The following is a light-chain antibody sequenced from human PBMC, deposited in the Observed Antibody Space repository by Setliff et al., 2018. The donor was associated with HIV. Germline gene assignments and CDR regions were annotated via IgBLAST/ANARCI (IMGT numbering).Light chain of an antibody. J-gene: IGLJ1*01. CDR1: SSDVGGYKY. V-gene: IGLV2-14*01. Sequence: QSALTQPASVSGSPGQSITISCTGTSSDVGGYKYVSWYQQHPGKAPKLIIYEVNNRPSGVSNRFSGSKSGNTASLITSGLQAEDEADYYCTSYTSSDTYVFGTGTKVTVL. CDR2: EVN. CDR3: TSYTSSDTYV.